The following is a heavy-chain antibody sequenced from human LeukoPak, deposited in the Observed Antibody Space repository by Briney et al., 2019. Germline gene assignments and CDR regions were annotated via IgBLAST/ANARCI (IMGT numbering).Heavy chain of an antibody. D-gene: IGHD5-12*01. J-gene: IGHJ4*02. CDR3: ARGGYSFDY. Sequence: PGGSLRLSCAASGFSLSGYWMSLVRQAPGKGLEWVARLHANGDEKNFVGSVQGRFTVSRDNAKNSLYLQMNSLRVEDTAVYYCARGGYSFDYLSQGTLVTVSS. CDR1: GFSLSGYW. V-gene: IGHV3-7*01. CDR2: LHANGDEK.